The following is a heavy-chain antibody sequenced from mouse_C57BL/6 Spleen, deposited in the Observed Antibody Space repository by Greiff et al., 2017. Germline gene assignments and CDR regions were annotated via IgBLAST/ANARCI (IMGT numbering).Heavy chain of an antibody. Sequence: VQLQESGPELVKPGASVKISCKASGYSFTSYYIHWVKQRPGQGLEWIGWIYPGSGITKNNEKFKGKATLTADTASSTAYMQLSSLTSEDAAVYYCAREYGNCLDYWGQGTTLTVSS. J-gene: IGHJ2*01. CDR3: AREYGNCLDY. D-gene: IGHD2-10*02. CDR2: IYPGSGIT. CDR1: GYSFTSYY. V-gene: IGHV1-66*01.